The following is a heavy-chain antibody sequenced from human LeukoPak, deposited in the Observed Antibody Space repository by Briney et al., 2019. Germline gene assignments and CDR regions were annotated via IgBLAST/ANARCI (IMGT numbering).Heavy chain of an antibody. CDR1: GGSFSGYY. V-gene: IGHV4-34*01. CDR3: ARVREDYGDYVFWFDP. J-gene: IGHJ5*02. CDR2: INHSGST. Sequence: SETLSLTCAVYGGSFSGYYWSWIRQPPGKGLEWIGEINHSGSTNYNPSLKSRVTISVDTSKNQFSLKLSSVTAADTAVYYCARVREDYGDYVFWFDPWGQGTLVTVSS. D-gene: IGHD4-17*01.